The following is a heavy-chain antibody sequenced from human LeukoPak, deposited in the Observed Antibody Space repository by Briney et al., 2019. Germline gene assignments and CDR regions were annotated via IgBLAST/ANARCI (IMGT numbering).Heavy chain of an antibody. J-gene: IGHJ4*02. CDR1: GGSISSLY. V-gene: IGHV4-59*08. CDR2: IYYTGST. D-gene: IGHD1-20*01. Sequence: SETPSLTCSVSGGSISSLYWSWIRQPPGKGLEWIGYIYYTGSTNYNPSLKSRVTMFVDMSKNQFSLRLSSVTAADTAVYFCTRRVAITGTPKAYFDYWGQGILVTVSS. CDR3: TRRVAITGTPKAYFDY.